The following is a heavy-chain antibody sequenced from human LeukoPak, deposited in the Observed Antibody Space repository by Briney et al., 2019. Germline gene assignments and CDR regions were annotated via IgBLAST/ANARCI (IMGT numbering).Heavy chain of an antibody. D-gene: IGHD3-16*02. CDR1: GFTFSSYE. Sequence: PGGSLRPSCAASGFTFSSYEMNWVRQAPGKGLEWVSYISSSGSTIYYADSVKGRFTISRDNAKNSLYLQMNSLRAEDTAVYYCARDGYDYVWGSYRYPLEYWGQGTLVTVSS. J-gene: IGHJ4*02. V-gene: IGHV3-48*03. CDR3: ARDGYDYVWGSYRYPLEY. CDR2: ISSSGSTI.